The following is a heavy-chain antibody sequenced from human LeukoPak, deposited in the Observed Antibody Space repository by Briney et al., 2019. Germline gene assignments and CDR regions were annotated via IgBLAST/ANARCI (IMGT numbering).Heavy chain of an antibody. D-gene: IGHD3-9*01. J-gene: IGHJ4*02. CDR3: ARGIHYDILTGYYGPFDY. V-gene: IGHV1-2*02. Sequence: ASVKVSCKASGYTFSDHYMHWVRQAPGQGLEWMGWFNPNNGGTNYLEKFQGGVTMTRDTSISTAYMELRRLRSDDTAVYFCARGIHYDILTGYYGPFDYWGQGTLVTVSS. CDR1: GYTFSDHY. CDR2: FNPNNGGT.